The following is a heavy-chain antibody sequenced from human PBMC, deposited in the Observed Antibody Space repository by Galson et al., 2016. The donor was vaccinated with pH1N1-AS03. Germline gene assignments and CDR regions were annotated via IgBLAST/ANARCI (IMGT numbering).Heavy chain of an antibody. CDR3: ARGTYRGWVPIRGYFDL. CDR1: GDSVSSNSAA. V-gene: IGHV6-1*01. Sequence: CAISGDSVSSNSAAWTWIRQSPSRGLEWLGRTFYRSHWYYDYAESVKSRITINPDTAKNHFSLQLNSVTPEDPAVYYCARGTYRGWVPIRGYFDLWGQGTLVTVSS. J-gene: IGHJ4*02. CDR2: TFYRSHWYY. D-gene: IGHD1-1*01.